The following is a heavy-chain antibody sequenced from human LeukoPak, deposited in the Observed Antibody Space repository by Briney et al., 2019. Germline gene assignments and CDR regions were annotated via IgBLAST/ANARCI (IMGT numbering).Heavy chain of an antibody. V-gene: IGHV3-23*01. CDR3: AKDAEQWLVGSHFDY. CDR1: GFTFSSYA. J-gene: IGHJ4*02. Sequence: GGSLRLPCAASGFTFSSYAMSWVRQAPGKGLEWVSAISGSGGSTYYADSVKGRFTISRDNSKNTLYLQMNSLRAEDTAVYYCAKDAEQWLVGSHFDYWGQGTLVTVSS. CDR2: ISGSGGST. D-gene: IGHD6-19*01.